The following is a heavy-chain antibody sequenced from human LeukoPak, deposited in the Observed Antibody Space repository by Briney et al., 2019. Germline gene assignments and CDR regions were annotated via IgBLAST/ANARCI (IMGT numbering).Heavy chain of an antibody. CDR1: GYTFTGYY. D-gene: IGHD2-15*01. CDR2: MNPHSGKT. J-gene: IGHJ1*01. CDR3: ARGLSCSGGSCYRSGKYFPN. V-gene: IGHV1-8*02. Sequence: ASVKVSCKASGYTFTGYYMHWVRQAPGQGLEWMGWMNPHSGKTGYAQNFQGRVTMTRDTSISTAYMELSSLRSEDTAVYYCARGLSCSGGSCYRSGKYFPNWGQGTLVTVSS.